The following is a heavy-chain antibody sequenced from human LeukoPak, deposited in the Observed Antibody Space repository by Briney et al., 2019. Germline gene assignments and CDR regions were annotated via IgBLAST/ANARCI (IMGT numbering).Heavy chain of an antibody. Sequence: SVKVSCKASGGTFSSYAFSWVRQAPGQGLEWMGGIIPIFGSTTYAQKFQGRVTITADESTSTAYMELSSLRSEDTAVYYCAVLSDGAYCGGDCFYLDSWGQGTLVAVSS. CDR3: AVLSDGAYCGGDCFYLDS. D-gene: IGHD2-21*02. J-gene: IGHJ5*01. CDR2: IIPIFGST. V-gene: IGHV1-69*01. CDR1: GGTFSSYA.